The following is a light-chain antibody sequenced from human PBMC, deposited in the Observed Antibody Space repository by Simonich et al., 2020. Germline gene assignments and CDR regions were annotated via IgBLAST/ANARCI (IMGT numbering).Light chain of an antibody. CDR1: QSLLHSDGKTY. Sequence: DIVMTQTPLSLSVTPGQPASISCKSSQSLLHSDGKTYLYWYLQKPGQSPQLLIYEGSNRFSGVPERFSGSGSGTDFTLKISRVEAEDVGVYYCRQSIQLPLTFGGGTKVEIK. CDR2: EGS. V-gene: IGKV2D-29*02. CDR3: RQSIQLPLT. J-gene: IGKJ4*01.